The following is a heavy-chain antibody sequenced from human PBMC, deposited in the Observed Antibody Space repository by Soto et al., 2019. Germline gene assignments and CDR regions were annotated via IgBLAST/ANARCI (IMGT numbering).Heavy chain of an antibody. Sequence: ASVKVSCKASGGTFSSYAISWVRQAPGQGLEWMGGIIPIFGTANYAQKFQGRVTITADESTSTAYMELSSLRSEDTAVYYCARSGYSYGPNNYYYYGMDVWGQGTTVTVSS. CDR1: GGTFSSYA. J-gene: IGHJ6*02. CDR2: IIPIFGTA. V-gene: IGHV1-69*13. D-gene: IGHD5-18*01. CDR3: ARSGYSYGPNNYYYYGMDV.